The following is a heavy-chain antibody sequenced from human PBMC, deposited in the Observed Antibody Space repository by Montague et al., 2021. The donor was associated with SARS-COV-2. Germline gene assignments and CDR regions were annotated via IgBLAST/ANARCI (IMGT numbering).Heavy chain of an antibody. CDR3: ATSLCELDGGADCYFDAFDI. J-gene: IGHJ3*02. V-gene: IGHV1-2*04. D-gene: IGHD2-21*02. CDR2: INPNSGGT. CDR1: GYTFTGYY. Sequence: SVKVSCKASGYTFTGYYIRWVRQAPGQGLEWMGWINPNSGGTNYAQKFQGWVTMTSDTSISTAYMELSRLRSDDTAVYYCATSLCELDGGADCYFDAFDIWGQGTMVTVSS.